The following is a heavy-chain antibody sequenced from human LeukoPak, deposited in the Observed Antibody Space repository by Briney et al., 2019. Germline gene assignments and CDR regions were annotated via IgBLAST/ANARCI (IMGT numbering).Heavy chain of an antibody. D-gene: IGHD2-15*01. CDR3: ARRRVVVASTDGASGAFDI. Sequence: SETLSLTCIVSGGSISSGDYYWSWIRQHPGKGLEWIGYICYSGSTYYNPSLKSRVTISVDTSKNQFSLKLSSVTAADTAVYFCARRRVVVASTDGASGAFDIWGQGTMVTVSS. CDR2: ICYSGST. J-gene: IGHJ3*02. CDR1: GGSISSGDYY. V-gene: IGHV4-31*03.